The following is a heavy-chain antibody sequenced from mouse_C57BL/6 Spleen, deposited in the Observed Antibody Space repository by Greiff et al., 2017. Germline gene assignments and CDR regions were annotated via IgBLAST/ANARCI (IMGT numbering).Heavy chain of an antibody. CDR1: GYTFTDYN. V-gene: IGHV1-18*01. Sequence: VQLQQSGPELVKPGASVKIPCKASGYTFTDYNMDWVKQSHGKSLEWIGDINPNNGGTIYNQKFKGKATLTVDKSSSTAYMELRSLTSEDTAVYYCARSLGRGDWFAYWGQGTLVTVSA. D-gene: IGHD4-1*01. J-gene: IGHJ3*01. CDR2: INPNNGGT. CDR3: ARSLGRGDWFAY.